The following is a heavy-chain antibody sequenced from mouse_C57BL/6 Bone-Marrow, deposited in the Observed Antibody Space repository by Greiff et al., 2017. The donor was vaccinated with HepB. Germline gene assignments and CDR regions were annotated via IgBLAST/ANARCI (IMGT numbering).Heavy chain of an antibody. V-gene: IGHV1-77*01. CDR2: IGPGSGRT. J-gene: IGHJ2*01. Sequence: LVESGAELVKPGASVKISCKASGYTFTDYYINWVKQRPGQGLEWIGKIGPGSGRTYYNEKFKGKAKLTADKSSSPAYMQLSSLTSEDSAVHFCAILLRYPYYFDYWGQGTTLTVSS. CDR3: AILLRYPYYFDY. D-gene: IGHD1-1*01. CDR1: GYTFTDYY.